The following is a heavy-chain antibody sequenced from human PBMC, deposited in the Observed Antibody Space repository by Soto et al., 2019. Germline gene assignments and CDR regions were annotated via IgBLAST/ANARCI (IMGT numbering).Heavy chain of an antibody. D-gene: IGHD5-18*01. Sequence: GGSLRLSCAASGFTFSSYAMSWVRQAPGKGLEWVSAISGSGGSTYYADSVKGRFTISRDNSKNKLYLQMNSLRAEDTAVYYCAKNSGYSYGFPFEYRGQGTLVTVSS. CDR3: AKNSGYSYGFPFEY. CDR1: GFTFSSYA. V-gene: IGHV3-23*01. J-gene: IGHJ4*02. CDR2: ISGSGGST.